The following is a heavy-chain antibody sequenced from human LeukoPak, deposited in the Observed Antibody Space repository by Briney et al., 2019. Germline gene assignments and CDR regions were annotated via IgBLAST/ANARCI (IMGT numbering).Heavy chain of an antibody. CDR3: ARGIIGYYFDY. V-gene: IGHV1-18*04. Sequence: GASVKVSCKASGYTFTTYGISWLRQAPGQGLEWMGWINTDNGDTNYAQNLQGRVTMTTDTSTSTAYMELRSLRSDDTAVYYCARGIIGYYFDYWGQGTLVTVSS. CDR2: INTDNGDT. J-gene: IGHJ4*02. D-gene: IGHD2-15*01. CDR1: GYTFTTYG.